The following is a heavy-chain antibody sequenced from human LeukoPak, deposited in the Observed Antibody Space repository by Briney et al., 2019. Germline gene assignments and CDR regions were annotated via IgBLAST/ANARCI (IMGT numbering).Heavy chain of an antibody. V-gene: IGHV3-30-3*01. CDR2: ISYDGSSK. Sequence: GGSLRLSCAASGFTFSDAWMNWVRQAPGKGLEWVAVISYDGSSKYYADSVKGRFTISRDSSKNTLFLQMNSLRPEDTTVYYCARGPRGLYYFDYWGQGTLVTVSS. CDR1: GFTFSDAW. CDR3: ARGPRGLYYFDY. J-gene: IGHJ4*02. D-gene: IGHD2-8*01.